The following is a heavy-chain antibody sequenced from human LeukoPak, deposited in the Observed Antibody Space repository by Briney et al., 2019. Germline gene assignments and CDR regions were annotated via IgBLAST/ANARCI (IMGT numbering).Heavy chain of an antibody. J-gene: IGHJ6*03. Sequence: ASVKVSCKASGYTFTSYDINWVRQATGQGLEWMGWINPNSGGTNYAQKFQGRVTMTRDTSISTAYMELSRLRSDDTAVYYCARDSGWGNIYYMDVWGKGTTVTVSS. CDR1: GYTFTSYD. CDR3: ARDSGWGNIYYMDV. CDR2: INPNSGGT. D-gene: IGHD3-16*01. V-gene: IGHV1-2*02.